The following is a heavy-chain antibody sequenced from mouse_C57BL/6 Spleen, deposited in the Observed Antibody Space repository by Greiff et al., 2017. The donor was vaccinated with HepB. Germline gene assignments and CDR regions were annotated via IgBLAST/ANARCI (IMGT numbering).Heavy chain of an antibody. J-gene: IGHJ4*01. V-gene: IGHV3-8*01. D-gene: IGHD3-2*02. CDR2: ISYSGST. CDR3: ARSAQAPLMDD. Sequence: EVKLQESGPGLAKPSQTLSLSCSVTGYSITSYYWNWIRKCPGNKLEYMGYISYSGSTYYNPSNKSRISITRDTSKNQYYLQLNSVTTEDTATYYYARSAQAPLMDDWGKGTPVTVS. CDR1: GYSITSYY.